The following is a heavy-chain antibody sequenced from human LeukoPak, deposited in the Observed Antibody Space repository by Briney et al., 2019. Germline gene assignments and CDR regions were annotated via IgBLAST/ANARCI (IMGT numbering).Heavy chain of an antibody. J-gene: IGHJ4*02. CDR3: ATEGGYDYVWGSYRLYYFDY. CDR1: GFTFSSYW. Sequence: PGGSLRLSCAASGFTFSSYWMSWVRQAPGKGLEWVANIKQDGSEKYYVDSVKGRFTISRDNAKNSLYLQMNSLRAEDTAVYYCATEGGYDYVWGSYRLYYFDYWGQGTLVTVSS. D-gene: IGHD3-16*02. V-gene: IGHV3-7*01. CDR2: IKQDGSEK.